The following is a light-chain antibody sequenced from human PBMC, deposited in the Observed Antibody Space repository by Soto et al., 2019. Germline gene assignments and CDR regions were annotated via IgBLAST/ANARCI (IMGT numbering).Light chain of an antibody. CDR2: DAS. J-gene: IGKJ1*01. V-gene: IGKV1-39*01. CDR3: QHSYRVPRT. CDR1: QSIGMS. Sequence: DIQMTQSPSSLSASVGDRVTISCTAGQSIGMSLNWFQQKPGKAPKLLIYDASALQSGVPIRFSGSGSGTDFTLTINNLQPEDFATYYCQHSYRVPRTFGQGT.